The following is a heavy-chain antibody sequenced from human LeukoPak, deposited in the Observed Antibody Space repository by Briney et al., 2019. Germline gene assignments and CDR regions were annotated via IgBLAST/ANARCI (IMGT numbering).Heavy chain of an antibody. Sequence: SETLSLTCTASGGSISSYYWSWIRQPAGKGLEWIGRIYTSGSTNCNPSLKSRVTMSVDTSKNQFSLKLSSVTAADTAVYYCARGGLTMVRGVISNWFDPWGQGTLVTVSS. CDR2: IYTSGST. CDR3: ARGGLTMVRGVISNWFDP. V-gene: IGHV4-4*07. J-gene: IGHJ5*02. D-gene: IGHD3-10*01. CDR1: GGSISSYY.